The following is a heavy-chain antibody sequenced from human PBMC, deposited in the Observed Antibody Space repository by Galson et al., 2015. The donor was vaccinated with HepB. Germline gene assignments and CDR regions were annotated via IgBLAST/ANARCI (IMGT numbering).Heavy chain of an antibody. D-gene: IGHD3-22*01. J-gene: IGHJ4*02. Sequence: CAISGDSVSSNRAAWTWIRQSPSRGLEWLGRTYYRSKWYYDYAVSVRSRMTVTPDTSKNQFSLQVNSVTPEDTAVYYCARVTMIVEVPPGGYFDYWGQGTLVTVSS. V-gene: IGHV6-1*01. CDR1: GDSVSSNRAA. CDR3: ARVTMIVEVPPGGYFDY. CDR2: TYYRSKWYY.